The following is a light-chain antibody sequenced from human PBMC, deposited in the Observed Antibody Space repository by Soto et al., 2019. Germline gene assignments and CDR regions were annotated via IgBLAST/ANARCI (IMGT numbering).Light chain of an antibody. CDR2: DAS. V-gene: IGKV3-11*01. CDR1: QSVKNY. Sequence: EIVLTQSPATLSLSPGERATLSCRASQSVKNYLAWYQQKPGQTPRLLIYDASNRATGVPARFSGSGSESDFTLTSSSLEPEDFGVYYCQRRTTWPPQLAFGGGTKVEIK. CDR3: QRRTTWPPQLA. J-gene: IGKJ4*01.